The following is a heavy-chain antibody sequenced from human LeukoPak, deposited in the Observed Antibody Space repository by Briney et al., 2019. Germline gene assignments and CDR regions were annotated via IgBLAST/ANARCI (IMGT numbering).Heavy chain of an antibody. D-gene: IGHD3-22*01. CDR2: IYHSGST. Sequence: SETLSLTCTVSGGSISSYYWSWIRQPPGKGLEWIGNIYHSGSTNYNPSLKSRVTISLDTSKNQFPLKLSSVTAADTAVYYCAREDSGSSGYVFDPWGQGTLVTVSS. CDR1: GGSISSYY. V-gene: IGHV4-59*01. J-gene: IGHJ5*02. CDR3: AREDSGSSGYVFDP.